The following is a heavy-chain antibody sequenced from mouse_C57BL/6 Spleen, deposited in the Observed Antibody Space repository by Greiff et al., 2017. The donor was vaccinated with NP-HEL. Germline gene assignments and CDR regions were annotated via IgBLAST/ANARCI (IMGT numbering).Heavy chain of an antibody. D-gene: IGHD4-1*01. V-gene: IGHV1-69*01. CDR2: IDPSDSYT. J-gene: IGHJ2*01. CDR3: ARLTGDPYFDY. Sequence: QVQLQQPGAELVMPGASVKLSCKASGYTFPSYWMHWVKQRPGQGLAWIGEIDPSDSYTKYNQKFKGKSTLTGYKSYSTAYMQLSSLTSEDSAVYYCARLTGDPYFDYWGQGTTLTVSS. CDR1: GYTFPSYW.